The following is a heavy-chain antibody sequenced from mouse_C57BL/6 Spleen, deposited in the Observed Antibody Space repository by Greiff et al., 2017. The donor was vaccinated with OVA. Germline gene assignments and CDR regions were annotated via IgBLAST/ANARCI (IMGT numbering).Heavy chain of an antibody. D-gene: IGHD2-1*01. CDR3: ARDRGDYGNWYFDV. CDR1: GFTFSDYY. J-gene: IGHJ1*03. Sequence: EVHLVESEGGLVQPGSSMKLSCTASGFTFSDYYMAWVRQVPEKGLEWVANINYDGSSTYYLDSLKSRFIISRDNAKNILYLQMSSLKSEDTATYYCARDRGDYGNWYFDVWGTGTTVTVSS. CDR2: INYDGSST. V-gene: IGHV5-16*01.